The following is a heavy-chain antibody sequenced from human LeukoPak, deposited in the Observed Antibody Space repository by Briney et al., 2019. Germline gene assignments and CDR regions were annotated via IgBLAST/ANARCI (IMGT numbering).Heavy chain of an antibody. Sequence: SVKVSCKASGFTFTSSAVQWVRQARGQRLEWIGWIVVGSGNTNYAQKFQERVTITRDMSTSTAYMELSRLRSDDTAVYYCARDRGYCSGGSCYSTDAFDIWGQGTMVTVSS. CDR3: ARDRGYCSGGSCYSTDAFDI. V-gene: IGHV1-58*01. J-gene: IGHJ3*02. CDR2: IVVGSGNT. D-gene: IGHD2-15*01. CDR1: GFTFTSSA.